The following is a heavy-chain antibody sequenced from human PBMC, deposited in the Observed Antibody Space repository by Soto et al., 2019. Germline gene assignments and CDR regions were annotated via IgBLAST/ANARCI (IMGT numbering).Heavy chain of an antibody. CDR2: IYPDDYDT. J-gene: IGHJ4*02. D-gene: IGHD3-22*01. CDR3: ARGRDDTSGYYAF. Sequence: GESLKISCKGSGYRFSNHWIGWVRQMAGKGLEWVGVIYPDDYDTRYGRSFQGKVTISADRSIDTAYLQWSSLKASATAIYYCARGRDDTSGYYAFWGQGTLVTVSS. CDR1: GYRFSNHW. V-gene: IGHV5-51*01.